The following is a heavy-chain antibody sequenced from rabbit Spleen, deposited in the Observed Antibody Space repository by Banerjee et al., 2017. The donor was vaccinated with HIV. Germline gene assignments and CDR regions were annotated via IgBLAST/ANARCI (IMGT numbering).Heavy chain of an antibody. CDR2: IYTGGSGST. CDR3: ARGSATMTMVITGYYLSL. J-gene: IGHJ4*01. V-gene: IGHV1S45*01. D-gene: IGHD2-1*01. CDR1: GFTFSNSYY. Sequence: QQQLEESGGGQVKPGGTLTLSCKASGFTFSNSYYMCWVRQTPGKGLEWIACIYTGGSGSTAYASWTKGRFTVSKTSSTTVTLQLNSLTAADTATYFCARGSATMTMVITGYYLSLWGPGTLVTVS.